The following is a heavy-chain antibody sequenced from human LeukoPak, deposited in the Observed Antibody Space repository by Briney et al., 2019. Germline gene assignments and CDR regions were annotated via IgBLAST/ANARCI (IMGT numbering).Heavy chain of an antibody. CDR2: VSGSGGST. CDR3: ARDPGYCSGGSCYSFLY. V-gene: IGHV3-23*01. D-gene: IGHD2-15*01. CDR1: GFTFSIYA. J-gene: IGHJ4*02. Sequence: GGSLRLSCAASGFTFSIYAMTWVRQAPGKGLEWVSAVSGSGGSTYYADSVTGRFTISRDNSKNTLYLQMNSLRAEDTAVYYCARDPGYCSGGSCYSFLYWGQGTLVTVSS.